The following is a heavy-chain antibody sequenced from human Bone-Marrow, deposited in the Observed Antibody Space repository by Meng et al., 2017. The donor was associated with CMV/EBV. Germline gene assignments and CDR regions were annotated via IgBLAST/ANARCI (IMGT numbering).Heavy chain of an antibody. CDR3: TTEPYGGKSFRD. CDR2: IKSKSDGGTT. CDR1: GITFDNAW. V-gene: IGHV3-15*01. D-gene: IGHD4-23*01. Sequence: GGSLRLSCAASGITFDNAWMSWVRQAPGKGLEWVGRIKSKSDGGTTDYNAPVKDRFTISRDDSKTTLYLQMNSLKTDDTAVYYCTTEPYGGKSFRDWGQGTLVTVSS. J-gene: IGHJ4*02.